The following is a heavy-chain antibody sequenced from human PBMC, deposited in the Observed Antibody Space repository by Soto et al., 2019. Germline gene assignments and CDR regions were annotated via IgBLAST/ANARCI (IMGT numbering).Heavy chain of an antibody. CDR3: AKDRGSGSYAANYQYYGMDV. CDR1: GFTFDDYA. D-gene: IGHD3-10*01. J-gene: IGHJ6*02. CDR2: VNWNSGRI. V-gene: IGHV3-9*01. Sequence: SLRLSCAASGFTFDDYAMHWVRQAPGKGLEWVSGVNWNSGRIDYADSVKGRFTISRDNAKTSLYLQMNSLRAEDTALYYCAKDRGSGSYAANYQYYGMDVWGQGTTVTVS.